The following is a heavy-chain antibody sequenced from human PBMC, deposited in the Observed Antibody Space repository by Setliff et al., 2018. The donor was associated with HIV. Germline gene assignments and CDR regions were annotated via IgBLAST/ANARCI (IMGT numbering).Heavy chain of an antibody. CDR1: GGSMSSSGPGYY. J-gene: IGHJ4*02. Sequence: SETLSLTCTVSGGSMSSSGPGYYWGWVRQTPGGGLEWIGGVYYRGRTYYNPSLKSRVTISVDTSKNQLSLRLTSMAAADTAMYYCARSQPDTIFGVVTFDCWGQGKMVTAPQ. CDR2: VYYRGRT. V-gene: IGHV4-39*01. CDR3: ARSQPDTIFGVVTFDC. D-gene: IGHD3-3*01.